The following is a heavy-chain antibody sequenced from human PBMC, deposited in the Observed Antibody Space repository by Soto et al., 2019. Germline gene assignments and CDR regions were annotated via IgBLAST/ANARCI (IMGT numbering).Heavy chain of an antibody. V-gene: IGHV4-30-2*01. CDR3: ARAYYVDFGYGMDV. J-gene: IGHJ6*02. CDR1: GGSISSGGYS. CDR2: IYDSGFT. D-gene: IGHD4-17*01. Sequence: PSETLSLTCAVSGGSISSGGYSWSWIRQPPGKGLEWIGYIYDSGFTYYNPSLKSRVTISVDRSKNQFSLKLSSVTAADTAVYYCARAYYVDFGYGMDVWGQGTTVTVSS.